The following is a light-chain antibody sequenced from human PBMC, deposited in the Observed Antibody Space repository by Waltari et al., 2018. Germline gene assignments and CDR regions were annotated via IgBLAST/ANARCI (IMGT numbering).Light chain of an antibody. CDR2: NNF. CDR3: ATWDDSLNGPV. J-gene: IGLJ2*01. V-gene: IGLV1-44*01. Sequence: QSVLTQPPSTSGTPRQRVTIPCSGNNSNIGRNTVNCYQQFPGAAPTLLVYNNFQRPSGVPDRFSGSKSGTSASLAILGVRPEDEADYYCATWDDSLNGPVFGGGTKLTVL. CDR1: NSNIGRNT.